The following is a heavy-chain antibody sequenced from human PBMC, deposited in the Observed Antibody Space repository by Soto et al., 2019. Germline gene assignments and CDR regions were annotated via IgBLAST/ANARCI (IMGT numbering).Heavy chain of an antibody. Sequence: QPGGSLRLSCAASGFTFSSYGMHWVRQAPGKGLEWVAVISYDGSNKYYADSVKGRFTISRDNSKNTLYLQMNSLRAEDTAVYYCANGRGVAQYDAFDIWGQGTMVTVSS. V-gene: IGHV3-30*18. CDR2: ISYDGSNK. J-gene: IGHJ3*02. CDR3: ANGRGVAQYDAFDI. D-gene: IGHD3-3*01. CDR1: GFTFSSYG.